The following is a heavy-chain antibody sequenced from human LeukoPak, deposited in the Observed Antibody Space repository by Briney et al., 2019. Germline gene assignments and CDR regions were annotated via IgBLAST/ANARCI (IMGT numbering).Heavy chain of an antibody. V-gene: IGHV3-48*03. CDR2: ISISGTPI. CDR3: AREKTACGGDCYDS. J-gene: IGHJ4*02. Sequence: GGSLRLSCAASGFTFSSCEMNWVRQAPGKGLEWVSYISISGTPIHYADFVKGRFTISRDDAKNSQFLQMNSLRAEDTAVYYCAREKTACGGDCYDSWGQGTLVTVSS. D-gene: IGHD2-21*01. CDR1: GFTFSSCE.